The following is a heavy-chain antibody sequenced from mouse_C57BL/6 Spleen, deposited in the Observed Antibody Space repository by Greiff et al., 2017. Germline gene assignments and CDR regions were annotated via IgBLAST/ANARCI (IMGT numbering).Heavy chain of an antibody. CDR1: GYAFSSSW. CDR3: ARSKDTSSGYVFAY. V-gene: IGHV1-82*01. J-gene: IGHJ3*01. Sequence: QVQLKESGPELVKPGASVKISCKASGYAFSSSWTNWVKQRPGKGLEWIGRIYPGDGDTNYNGKFKGKATLTADKSSSTAYMQLSSLTSEDSAVYFCARSKDTSSGYVFAYWGQGTLVTVSA. CDR2: IYPGDGDT. D-gene: IGHD3-2*02.